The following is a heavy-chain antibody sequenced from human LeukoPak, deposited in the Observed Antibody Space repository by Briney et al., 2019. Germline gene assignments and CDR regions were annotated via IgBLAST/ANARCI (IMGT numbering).Heavy chain of an antibody. CDR3: AKDHPRAHLLWFGEFQSMDV. V-gene: IGHV3-30*18. CDR1: GFTFSSYG. Sequence: SGGSLRLSCAASGFTFSSYGMHRVRQAPGKGLEWVAVISYDGSNKYYADSVKGRFTISRDNSKNTLYLQMNSLRAEDTAVYYCAKDHPRAHLLWFGEFQSMDVWGQGTTVTVSS. CDR2: ISYDGSNK. J-gene: IGHJ6*02. D-gene: IGHD3-10*01.